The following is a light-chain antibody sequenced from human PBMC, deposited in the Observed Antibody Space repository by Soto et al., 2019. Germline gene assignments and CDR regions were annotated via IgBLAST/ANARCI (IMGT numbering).Light chain of an antibody. J-gene: IGLJ3*02. Sequence: QSALTQPRSVSGSPGQSVTISCTGTSSDNYVSWYQQHPGKVPKLMIYDVSKRPSGVPDRFSGSKSGNTASLTICGLQAEDEADYSCCSYAGSNTWVFGGGTQLTVL. CDR1: SSDNY. CDR3: CSYAGSNTWV. V-gene: IGLV2-11*01. CDR2: DVS.